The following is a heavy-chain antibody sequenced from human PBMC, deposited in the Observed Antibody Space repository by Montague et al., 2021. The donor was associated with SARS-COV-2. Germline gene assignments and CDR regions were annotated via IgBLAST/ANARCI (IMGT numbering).Heavy chain of an antibody. CDR2: ISSSGSPI. CDR1: GFTFSNYE. Sequence: SLRLSCAASGFTFSNYEMNWVRQAPGRGLEWLSDISSSGSPIYYADSVKGRFTISRDNAKNSLYLQMNSLRAEDTALYYCARASYYYGGGGFPLLDYWGQGTLVTVSS. V-gene: IGHV3-48*03. D-gene: IGHD3-22*01. J-gene: IGHJ4*02. CDR3: ARASYYYGGGGFPLLDY.